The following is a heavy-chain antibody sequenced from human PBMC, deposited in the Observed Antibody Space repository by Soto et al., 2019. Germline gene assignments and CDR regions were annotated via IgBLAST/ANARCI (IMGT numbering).Heavy chain of an antibody. Sequence: QVQLVQSGAEVKKPGSSVKVSCKASGGTFSNYGLSWVRQAPGQGLEWMGGIIPMFGTTIYAQKFQGRVTITSDETTSTADMELRSLRSEDTARYYCARDSEGSRGTTVTKFYYYYGMDVWGQGTTVTVSS. J-gene: IGHJ6*02. V-gene: IGHV1-69*01. CDR2: IIPMFGTT. D-gene: IGHD4-17*01. CDR3: ARDSEGSRGTTVTKFYYYYGMDV. CDR1: GGTFSNYG.